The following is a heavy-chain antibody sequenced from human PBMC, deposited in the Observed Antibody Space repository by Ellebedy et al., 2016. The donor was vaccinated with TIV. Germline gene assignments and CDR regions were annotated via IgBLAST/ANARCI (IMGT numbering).Heavy chain of an antibody. J-gene: IGHJ6*02. CDR3: ARDVGELPYYYYYGMDV. Sequence: PGGSPRLSCTDSGFTVSSYWMQWVRQAPGKGLEWVANIKQDGSEEYYLDSVKGRFTISRDNAKNSLYLQMNSLRAEDTAVYYCARDVGELPYYYYYGMDVWGQGTTVTVSS. D-gene: IGHD1-26*01. CDR1: GFTVSSYW. CDR2: IKQDGSEE. V-gene: IGHV3-7*01.